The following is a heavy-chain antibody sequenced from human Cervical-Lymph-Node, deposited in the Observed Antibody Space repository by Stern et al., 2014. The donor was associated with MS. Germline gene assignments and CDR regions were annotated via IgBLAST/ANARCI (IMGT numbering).Heavy chain of an antibody. V-gene: IGHV1-69*01. CDR1: GGTFSTSA. CDR2: IIPIFGGG. Sequence: QVQLVQSGAEVKKPGSSVKVSCKASGGTFSTSAISWVRQAPGQGLEWMGGIIPIFGGGNHAQKFQGRLTITADESTTTAYMELSSLRSEDTAMYYCARDREAHYFDSWGQGTLVTVSS. D-gene: IGHD1-26*01. CDR3: ARDREAHYFDS. J-gene: IGHJ4*02.